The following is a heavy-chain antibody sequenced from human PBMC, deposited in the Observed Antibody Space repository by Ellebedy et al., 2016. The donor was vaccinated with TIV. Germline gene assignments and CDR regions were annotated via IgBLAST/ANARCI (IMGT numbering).Heavy chain of an antibody. CDR3: ISTSYGSGISLEY. J-gene: IGHJ4*02. CDR2: IFSGGINP. V-gene: IGHV3-74*01. CDR1: GITFSNRC. D-gene: IGHD3-10*01. Sequence: GESLKISCTVSGITFSNRCMHWARQVPGKGLVWVSIIFSGGINPNYADSVRGRFTISRDNAKNTLFLQMDSLRAEDTGVYYGISTSYGSGISLEYWGQGTLVTVSP.